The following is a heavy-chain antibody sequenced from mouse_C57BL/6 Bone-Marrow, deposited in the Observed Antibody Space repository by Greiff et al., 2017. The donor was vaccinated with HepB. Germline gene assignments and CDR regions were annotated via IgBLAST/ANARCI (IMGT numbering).Heavy chain of an antibody. D-gene: IGHD2-2*01. V-gene: IGHV1-63*01. CDR3: ARNGDDGTWFAY. CDR2: IYPGGGYT. Sequence: QVQLQQSGAELVRPGTSVKMSCKASGYTFTNYWIGWVKQRPGHGLEWIGDIYPGGGYTNYNEKFKGKATLTADKSSSTAYMQFSSLTSEDSAIYYGARNGDDGTWFAYWGQGTLVTVSA. J-gene: IGHJ3*01. CDR1: GYTFTNYW.